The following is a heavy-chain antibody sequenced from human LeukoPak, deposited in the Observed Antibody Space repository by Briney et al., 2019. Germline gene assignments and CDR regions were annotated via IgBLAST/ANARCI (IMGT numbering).Heavy chain of an antibody. Sequence: GGSLRLSCAASGFTFSSYWMSWVRQAPGKGLEWVANIKQDGSEKYYVDSVKGRFTIYRDNAKNSLYLQMNSLRAEDTAVYYCAPLYYYDSSGYWGQGTLVTVSS. V-gene: IGHV3-7*01. CDR3: APLYYYDSSGY. CDR1: GFTFSSYW. D-gene: IGHD3-22*01. CDR2: IKQDGSEK. J-gene: IGHJ4*02.